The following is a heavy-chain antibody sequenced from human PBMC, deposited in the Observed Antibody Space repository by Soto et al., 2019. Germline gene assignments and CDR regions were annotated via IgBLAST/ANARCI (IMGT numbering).Heavy chain of an antibody. CDR3: AGLRGYAGSPIDY. CDR1: GGSIISGY. J-gene: IGHJ4*02. Sequence: SATLSLTCTFSGGSIISGYWSWIRQPPGKGLEWIGYISYSGNTNYNPSLKSRVTMSVDTPKDQFSLRLSSVTTADTAVYYCAGLRGYAGSPIDYWGQGTLVTVSS. D-gene: IGHD2-15*01. CDR2: ISYSGNT. V-gene: IGHV4-59*01.